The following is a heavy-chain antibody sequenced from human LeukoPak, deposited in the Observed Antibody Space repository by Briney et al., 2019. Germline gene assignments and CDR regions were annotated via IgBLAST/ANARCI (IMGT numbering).Heavy chain of an antibody. CDR1: GFTFDDYG. CDR2: INWNGGST. J-gene: IGHJ6*03. CDR3: AKGPGYYYMGV. Sequence: GGSLRLSCAASGFTFDDYGMSWVRQAPGKGLEWVSGINWNGGSTGYADSVKGRFTISRDNAKNSLYLQMNSLRAEDTAVYYCAKGPGYYYMGVWGKGTTVTVSS. V-gene: IGHV3-20*04.